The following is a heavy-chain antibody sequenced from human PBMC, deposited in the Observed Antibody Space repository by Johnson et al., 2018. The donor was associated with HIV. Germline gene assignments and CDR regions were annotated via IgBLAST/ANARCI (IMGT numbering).Heavy chain of an antibody. Sequence: VQLVESGGGVVQPGRSLRLSCAASGFTFSSYGMHWVRQAPGTGLEWVANINLDGSEKNYVDSVKGRFTISRDNAKNSLYLQMNSLRVEDTAVYYCARVAWFAFDLWGQGTMVTVSS. D-gene: IGHD3-10*01. CDR2: INLDGSEK. CDR1: GFTFSSYG. CDR3: ARVAWFAFDL. V-gene: IGHV3-7*05. J-gene: IGHJ3*01.